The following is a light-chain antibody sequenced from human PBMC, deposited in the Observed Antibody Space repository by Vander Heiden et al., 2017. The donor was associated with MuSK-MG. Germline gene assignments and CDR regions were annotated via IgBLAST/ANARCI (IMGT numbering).Light chain of an antibody. CDR3: QAGDSSTVV. CDR1: KLGDKY. J-gene: IGLJ2*01. V-gene: IGLV3-1*01. Sequence: SYELTQPPSVSVPPGQTASITCSADKLGDKYACWYQQKPGQSPVLVIYQDSKRPSGIPERCSGSNSGNTATLTIRGTEAMDEADYYCQAGDSSTVVFGGGTKLTVL. CDR2: QDS.